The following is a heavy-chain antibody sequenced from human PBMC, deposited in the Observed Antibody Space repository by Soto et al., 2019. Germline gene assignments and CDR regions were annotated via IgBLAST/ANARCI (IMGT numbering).Heavy chain of an antibody. Sequence: QLQLVETGGGVVQPERSLKLSCAASGFTFSVYGMHWVRQAPGKGLEWVAVISYDGTNKWYADSVKGRFTISRDNSKNTLFLEMNDVANVDMEVKYCGKSWGPVAMGVIRVYNSFHTLGQRTGVIVSS. V-gene: IGHV3-30*18. D-gene: IGHD3-16*01. CDR1: GFTFSVYG. CDR3: GKSWGPVAMGVIRVYNSFHT. CDR2: ISYDGTNK. J-gene: IGHJ3*02.